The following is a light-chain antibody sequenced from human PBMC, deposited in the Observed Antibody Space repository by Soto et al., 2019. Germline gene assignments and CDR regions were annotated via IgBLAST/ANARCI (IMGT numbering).Light chain of an antibody. CDR2: EVS. CDR3: SSYTSSGTLV. J-gene: IGLJ1*01. Sequence: QSALTQPASVSGSPGQSITIFCTGTSSDVGGYNYVSWYQHHPGKAPKLMIYEVSNRPSGVSNRFSGSKSGNTASLTISGLQAEDEADYYCSSYTSSGTLVFGTGTKLTVL. V-gene: IGLV2-14*01. CDR1: SSDVGGYNY.